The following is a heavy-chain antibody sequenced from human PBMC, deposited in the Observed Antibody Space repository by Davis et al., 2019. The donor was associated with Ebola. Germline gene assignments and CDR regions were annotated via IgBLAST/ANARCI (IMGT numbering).Heavy chain of an antibody. D-gene: IGHD6-19*01. CDR2: ISSSSSYI. CDR1: GFTFSDYY. V-gene: IGHV3-11*06. J-gene: IGHJ1*01. CDR3: ARGYSSGWHGYFQH. Sequence: PGGSLRLSCAASGFTFSDYYMSWIRQAPGKGLEWVSSISSSSSYIYYADSVKGRFTISRDNAKNSLYLQMNSLRAEDTAVYYCARGYSSGWHGYFQHWGQGTLVTVSS.